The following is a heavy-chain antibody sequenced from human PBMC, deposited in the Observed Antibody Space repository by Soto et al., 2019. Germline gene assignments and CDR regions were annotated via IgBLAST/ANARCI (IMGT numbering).Heavy chain of an antibody. CDR2: IFPGDADT. V-gene: IGHV5-51*01. J-gene: IGHJ6*02. CDR3: ATPGGFGMDV. Sequence: PGESLKISCQGSGYNFATHWIGWVRHKAGKGLEWMGIIFPGDADTRYSPSFQGHITISADKSISIAYLRWSSLKASDTGMYYCATPGGFGMDVWGQGTTVTVSS. D-gene: IGHD5-12*01. CDR1: GYNFATHW.